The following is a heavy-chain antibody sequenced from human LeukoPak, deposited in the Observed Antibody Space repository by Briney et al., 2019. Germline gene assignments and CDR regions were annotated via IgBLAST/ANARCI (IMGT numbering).Heavy chain of an antibody. CDR1: GGSISSGSYY. CDR3: ARWYTAMVGFDY. CDR2: IYTSGST. Sequence: SQTLSLTCTDSGGSISSGSYYWSWIRQPAGKGLEWIGRIYTSGSTNYNPSLKSRVTISVDTSKNQFSLKLSSVTAADTAVYYCARWYTAMVGFDYWGQGTLVTVSS. J-gene: IGHJ4*02. V-gene: IGHV4-61*02. D-gene: IGHD5-18*01.